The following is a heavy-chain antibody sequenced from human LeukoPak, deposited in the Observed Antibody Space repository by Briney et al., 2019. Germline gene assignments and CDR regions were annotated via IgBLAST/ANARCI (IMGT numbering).Heavy chain of an antibody. CDR3: ACTDYDSSGYSPDDAFDI. Sequence: SVKVSCKASGGTFSSYAISWVRQAPGQGLEWMGGIIPIFGTANYAQKFQGRVTITADESTSTAYMELSSLRSEDTAVYYCACTDYDSSGYSPDDAFDIRGQGTMVTVSS. V-gene: IGHV1-69*13. CDR2: IIPIFGTA. J-gene: IGHJ3*02. CDR1: GGTFSSYA. D-gene: IGHD3-22*01.